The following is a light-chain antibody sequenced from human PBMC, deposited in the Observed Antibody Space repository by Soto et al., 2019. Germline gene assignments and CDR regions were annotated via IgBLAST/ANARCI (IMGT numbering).Light chain of an antibody. J-gene: IGKJ2*01. CDR3: QQRGKWPRT. CDR2: GAS. CDR1: QSVSSY. V-gene: IGKV3-11*01. Sequence: EIVLTQSPATLSLSPGERATLSCRASQSVSSYLAWYQHKPGQAPRLLIYGASNRATDIPARFSGRGSGTDFTLTIISLESGDSAVYYCQQRGKWPRTFGQGTKLEIK.